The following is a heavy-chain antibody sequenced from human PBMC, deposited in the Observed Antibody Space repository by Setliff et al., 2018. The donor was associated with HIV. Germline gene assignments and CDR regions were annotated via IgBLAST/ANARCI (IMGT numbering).Heavy chain of an antibody. Sequence: GGSLRLSCAASGFTFSSYGMHWVRQAPGKGLEWVAVIWYDGSNKYYADSVKGRFTISRDNSKNTVSLQMNSLRAEDTAVYYCAKDQTAMGGNWFDPLGPGNPGHRLL. CDR2: IWYDGSNK. CDR1: GFTFSSYG. J-gene: IGHJ5*02. D-gene: IGHD6-19*01. CDR3: AKDQTAMGGNWFDP. V-gene: IGHV3-33*06.